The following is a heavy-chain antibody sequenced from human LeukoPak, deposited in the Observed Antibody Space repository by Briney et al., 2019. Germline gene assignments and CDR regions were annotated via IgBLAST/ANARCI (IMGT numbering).Heavy chain of an antibody. D-gene: IGHD6-13*01. Sequence: SVKVSCKASGGTFSSYAISWVRQAPGQGLEWMGGIIPIFGTANYAQKFQGRVTITADESTSTAYMELSSLRSEDTAVYYCARETDVAAEWDYYYGMDVWGQGTAVTVSS. J-gene: IGHJ6*02. CDR2: IIPIFGTA. V-gene: IGHV1-69*13. CDR3: ARETDVAAEWDYYYGMDV. CDR1: GGTFSSYA.